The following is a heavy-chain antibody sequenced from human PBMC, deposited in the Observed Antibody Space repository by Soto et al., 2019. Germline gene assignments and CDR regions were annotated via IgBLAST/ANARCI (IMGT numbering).Heavy chain of an antibody. CDR2: ISAYNGNT. Sequence: GASVKVSCKASGYTFTSYGISWVRQAPGQGLEWMGWISAYNGNTNYAQKLQGRVTMTTDTSTSTAYMELRSLRSDDTAVYYCARHNLSYRVDYYYGMDVCGQGTTVTVSS. CDR3: ARHNLSYRVDYYYGMDV. D-gene: IGHD1-1*01. CDR1: GYTFTSYG. J-gene: IGHJ6*02. V-gene: IGHV1-18*04.